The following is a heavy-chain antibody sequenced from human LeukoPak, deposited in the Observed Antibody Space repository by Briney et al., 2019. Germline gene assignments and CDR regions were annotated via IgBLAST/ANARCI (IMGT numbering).Heavy chain of an antibody. D-gene: IGHD5-24*01. Sequence: GGSLRLSCAASGFTFSNYSMNWVRQAPGKGLEWVSSISSSRSYIYYADSMKGRFTISRDNAKNSLFLQMNSLRAEDTAVYYCARDRQMATIDYWGQGTLVTVSS. V-gene: IGHV3-21*01. CDR2: ISSSRSYI. CDR3: ARDRQMATIDY. J-gene: IGHJ4*02. CDR1: GFTFSNYS.